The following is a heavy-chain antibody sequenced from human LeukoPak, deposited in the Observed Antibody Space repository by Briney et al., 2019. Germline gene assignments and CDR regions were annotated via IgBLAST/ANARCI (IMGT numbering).Heavy chain of an antibody. V-gene: IGHV4-59*01. Sequence: SETLSLTCAVSGGSISTYSWTWIRQPPGKGLEWIGNIYYSGSTNYNPSLKSRVTISIDTSKNQFSLKVSSVTAADTAVYYCARAHSSGWPHMFDPWGQGTLVTVPP. CDR2: IYYSGST. J-gene: IGHJ5*02. CDR3: ARAHSSGWPHMFDP. D-gene: IGHD6-19*01. CDR1: GGSISTYS.